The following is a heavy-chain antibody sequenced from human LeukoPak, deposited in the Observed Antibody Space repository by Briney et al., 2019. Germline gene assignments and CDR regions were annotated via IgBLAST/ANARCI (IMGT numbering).Heavy chain of an antibody. Sequence: GGSLRLSCTASGFTFGDYGMSWVRQAPGKGLEWVGFIRSKAYGGTTEYAASVKDRFTISRDDSKSIAYLQVNSLKTEDTAVYYCTGSFGELSFFAHWGQGTLVTVSS. D-gene: IGHD3-10*01. CDR3: TGSFGELSFFAH. V-gene: IGHV3-49*04. CDR1: GFTFGDYG. J-gene: IGHJ4*02. CDR2: IRSKAYGGTT.